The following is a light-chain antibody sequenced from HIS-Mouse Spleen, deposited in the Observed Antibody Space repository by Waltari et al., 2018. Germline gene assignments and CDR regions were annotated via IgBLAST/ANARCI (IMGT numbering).Light chain of an antibody. J-gene: IGKJ5*01. V-gene: IGKV1-39*01. CDR3: QQSYSTLIT. Sequence: DIQMTQSPSSLSASVGDRVTITCRASQSISSYLNWYQQNPGKAPKRLIYAASSLQSGVPSRFSGSGSGTDFTLTISSLQPEDFATYYCQQSYSTLITFGQGTRLEIK. CDR1: QSISSY. CDR2: AAS.